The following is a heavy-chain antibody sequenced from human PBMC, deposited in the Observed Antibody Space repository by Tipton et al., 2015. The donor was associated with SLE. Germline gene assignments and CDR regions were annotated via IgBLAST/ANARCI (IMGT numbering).Heavy chain of an antibody. CDR3: ARDAGLVGTGATPLGY. D-gene: IGHD5-24*01. CDR2: IYNSGIT. CDR1: GDSFSSGSSS. Sequence: TLSLTCTVSGDSFSSGSSSWNWVRQPAGKGLEWIGLIYNSGITNYNPSLKSRVTTSLDTSKNQFSLKVASMTAADTAVYYCARDAGLVGTGATPLGYWGQGTLVSVSS. V-gene: IGHV4-61*02. J-gene: IGHJ4*02.